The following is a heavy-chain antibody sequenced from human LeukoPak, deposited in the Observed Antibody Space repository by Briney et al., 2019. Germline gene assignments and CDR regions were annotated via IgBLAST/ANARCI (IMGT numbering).Heavy chain of an antibody. CDR3: ARDSSSWYGLAYYFDY. CDR2: IYTRGST. CDR1: GGSISIYY. J-gene: IGHJ4*02. Sequence: PSETLSLTCTVSGGSISIYYWRWIRQPAGKGLEWIGRIYTRGSTNYNPSLKSRVTMSVDTSKNQFSLKLSSVTAADTAVYYCARDSSSWYGLAYYFDYWGQGTLVTVSS. V-gene: IGHV4-4*07. D-gene: IGHD6-13*01.